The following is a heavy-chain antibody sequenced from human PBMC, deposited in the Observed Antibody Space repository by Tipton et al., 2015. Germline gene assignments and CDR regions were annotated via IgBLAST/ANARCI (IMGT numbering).Heavy chain of an antibody. J-gene: IGHJ5*02. CDR1: GGSIRSYY. V-gene: IGHV4-59*01. CDR2: IYYSGST. Sequence: TLFLTCTVSGGSIRSYYWSWIRQPPGRGLEWIGYIYYSGSTNYNPPLKSRVTISVDTSKNRFSLKLSSVTAADTAVYYCARFMGYSYGPDNWFDPWGQGTLVTVSS. D-gene: IGHD5-18*01. CDR3: ARFMGYSYGPDNWFDP.